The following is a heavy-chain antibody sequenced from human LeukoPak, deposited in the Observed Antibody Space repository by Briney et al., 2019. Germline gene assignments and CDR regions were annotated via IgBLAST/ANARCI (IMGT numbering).Heavy chain of an antibody. D-gene: IGHD2-15*01. J-gene: IGHJ5*02. CDR2: IYYSGST. V-gene: IGHV4-59*01. CDR3: ARGGGEPLYCSGGSCYRPYNWFDP. Sequence: PSEALSLTCTVSGGSISSYYWSWIRQPPGKGLEWIGYIYYSGSTNYNPSLKSRVTISVDTSKNQFSLKLSSVTAADTAVYYCARGGGEPLYCSGGSCYRPYNWFDPWGQGTLVTVSS. CDR1: GGSISSYY.